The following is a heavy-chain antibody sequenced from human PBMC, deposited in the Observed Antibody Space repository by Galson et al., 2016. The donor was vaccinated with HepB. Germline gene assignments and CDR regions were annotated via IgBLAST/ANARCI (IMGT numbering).Heavy chain of an antibody. D-gene: IGHD5-24*01. V-gene: IGHV3-48*02. CDR3: VRDYNYAFDI. CDR2: SRDSTTM. CDR1: GFAFNIYT. J-gene: IGHJ3*02. Sequence: SLRLSCAASGFAFNIYTMNWVRQAPGKGLEWVSYSRDSTTMYHADSVKGRFTISRDDAKNSLYLQMNSLRDDDTALYYCVRDYNYAFDIWGQGTVVTVSS.